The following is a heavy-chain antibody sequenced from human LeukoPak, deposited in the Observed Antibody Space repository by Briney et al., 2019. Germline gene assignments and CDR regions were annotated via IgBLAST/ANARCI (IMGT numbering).Heavy chain of an antibody. V-gene: IGHV3-23*01. D-gene: IGHD1-26*01. J-gene: IGHJ4*02. CDR3: ARGGATR. Sequence: GGSLRLSCAASRFTFSSYSMTWVRQAPGKGLEWVSAITHGGARTYYADSVKGRFTISRDNSKNTVFLQMNSLRVDDTGVYFCARGGATRWGQGTLVTVSS. CDR2: ITHGGART. CDR1: RFTFSSYS.